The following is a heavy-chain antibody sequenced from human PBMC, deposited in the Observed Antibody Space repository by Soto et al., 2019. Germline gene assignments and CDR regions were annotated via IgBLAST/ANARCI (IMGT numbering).Heavy chain of an antibody. CDR1: GFTFSSYS. CDR2: ISSSSSTI. CDR3: APPLHYYDSRDPGEGDDY. Sequence: GGSLRLSCAASGFTFSSYSMNWVRQAPGKGLEWVSYISSSSSTIYYADSVKGRFTISRDNAKNSLYLQMNSLRDEDTAVYYCAPPLHYYDSRDPGEGDDYWGQGTLVTVSS. D-gene: IGHD3-22*01. J-gene: IGHJ4*02. V-gene: IGHV3-48*02.